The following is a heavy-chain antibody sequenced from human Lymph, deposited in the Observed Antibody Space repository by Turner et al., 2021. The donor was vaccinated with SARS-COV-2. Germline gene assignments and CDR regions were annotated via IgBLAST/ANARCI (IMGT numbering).Heavy chain of an antibody. J-gene: IGHJ4*02. CDR1: GFTFSSYA. CDR2: SSVSGATT. Sequence: EVQLLESGGGLVQPGGSLSLSCAASGFTFSSYAMSWVRQGQGKGLELVSASSVSGATTYYADSVKSRFTISRENTKNTLYLQMNSLRAEDTAVYYCAKDPVWYVLWTVDYWGQGTLVTVSS. D-gene: IGHD3-10*01. V-gene: IGHV3-23*01. CDR3: AKDPVWYVLWTVDY.